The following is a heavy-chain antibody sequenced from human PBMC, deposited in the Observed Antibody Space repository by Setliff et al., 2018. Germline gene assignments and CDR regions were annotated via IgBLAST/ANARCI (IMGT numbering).Heavy chain of an antibody. Sequence: PSETLSLTCTVSGGSISSSSYQWGRVRQTPGKGLEWIGSIYYSGTAYYNPSLKSRVTISVDTSKNQFSLQVTSVTATDTAIYYCARHQFVGGYYGSVTYRHFDYWGQGILVTVSS. D-gene: IGHD3-10*01. CDR1: GGSISSSSYQ. CDR3: ARHQFVGGYYGSVTYRHFDY. CDR2: IYYSGTA. V-gene: IGHV4-39*01. J-gene: IGHJ4*02.